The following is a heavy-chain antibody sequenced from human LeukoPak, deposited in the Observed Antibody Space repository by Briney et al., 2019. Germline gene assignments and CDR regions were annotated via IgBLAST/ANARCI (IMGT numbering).Heavy chain of an antibody. CDR2: ISYDGSNK. D-gene: IGHD6-19*01. CDR3: ARDREDSSGWYLLYYYYGMDV. J-gene: IGHJ6*02. V-gene: IGHV3-30*04. Sequence: GGSLRLSCAASGFTFSSYAMHWVRQAPGKGLEWVAVISYDGSNKYYANSVKGRFTISRDNSKNTLYLQMNSQRAEDTAVYYCARDREDSSGWYLLYYYYGMDVWGQGTTVTVSS. CDR1: GFTFSSYA.